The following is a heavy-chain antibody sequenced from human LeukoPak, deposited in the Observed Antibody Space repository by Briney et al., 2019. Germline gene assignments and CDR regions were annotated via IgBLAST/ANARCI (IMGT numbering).Heavy chain of an antibody. CDR2: ISDSGGNT. Sequence: GGSLRLSCATSGFTFNSYAMSWVRQAPWERLQWVSGISDSGGNTYYADSVRGRFTISRDNSKNTLYLQMNSLRAEDTAVYYCARHRSSWLIDYWGQGTLVTVSS. CDR3: ARHRSSWLIDY. V-gene: IGHV3-23*01. CDR1: GFTFNSYA. J-gene: IGHJ4*02. D-gene: IGHD6-6*01.